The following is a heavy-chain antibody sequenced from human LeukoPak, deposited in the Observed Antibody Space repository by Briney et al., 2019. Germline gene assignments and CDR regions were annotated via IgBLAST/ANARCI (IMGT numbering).Heavy chain of an antibody. CDR3: ARDDYGVSLDY. V-gene: IGHV4-61*02. CDR1: GGSISTSNYY. Sequence: SETLSLTCTVSGGSISTSNYYWSWIRQPAGKGLEWIGRLYTIGSTNYNPSLKSRVTMSADTSKKQLSLKLSSVTAADTAVYFCARDDYGVSLDYWGQGILVTVSS. CDR2: LYTIGST. D-gene: IGHD4-17*01. J-gene: IGHJ4*02.